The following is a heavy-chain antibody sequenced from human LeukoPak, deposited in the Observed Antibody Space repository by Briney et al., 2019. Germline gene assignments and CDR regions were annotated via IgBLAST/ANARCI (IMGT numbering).Heavy chain of an antibody. Sequence: PSETLSLTCAVYGGSFSGYYWSWIRQPPGKGLEWIGRIYTSGSTNYNPSLKSRVTMSVDTSKNQFSLKLSSVTAADTAVYYCARSLLSSSWYPYYYYGMDVWGQGTTVTVSS. CDR3: ARSLLSSSWYPYYYYGMDV. CDR2: IYTSGST. V-gene: IGHV4-59*10. J-gene: IGHJ6*02. CDR1: GGSFSGYY. D-gene: IGHD6-13*01.